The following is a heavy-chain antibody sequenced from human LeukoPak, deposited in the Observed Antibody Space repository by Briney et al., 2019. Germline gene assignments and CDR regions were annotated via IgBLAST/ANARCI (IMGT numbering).Heavy chain of an antibody. Sequence: ASVKVSCKTSGYTFTGYYMHWVRQAPGQGLEWMGWINPNSGGTNYAQKFQGRVTMTRDTSISTAYMELSRLRAEDTAVYYCAKETPRGATYYYYYYYMDVWGKGTTVTVSS. CDR1: GYTFTGYY. CDR3: AKETPRGATYYYYYYYMDV. V-gene: IGHV1-2*02. CDR2: INPNSGGT. D-gene: IGHD1-26*01. J-gene: IGHJ6*03.